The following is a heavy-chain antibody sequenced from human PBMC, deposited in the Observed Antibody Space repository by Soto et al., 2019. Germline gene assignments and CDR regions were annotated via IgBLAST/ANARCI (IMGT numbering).Heavy chain of an antibody. CDR2: INAGKGNT. D-gene: IGHD6-13*01. CDR3: ARDAIAAAGTRFDP. J-gene: IGHJ5*02. V-gene: IGHV1-3*01. CDR1: AYTFTSYT. Sequence: ASVKVSCKASAYTFTSYTIHWVRQAPGQRLEWMGWINAGKGNTKYSQKLQGRVTITADESTSTAYMELSSLRSEDTAVYYCARDAIAAAGTRFDPWGQGTLVTVSS.